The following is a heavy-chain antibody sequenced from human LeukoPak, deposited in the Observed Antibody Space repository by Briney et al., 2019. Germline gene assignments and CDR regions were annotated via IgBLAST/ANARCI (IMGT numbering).Heavy chain of an antibody. CDR1: GYTFICYD. V-gene: IGHV1-8*01. Sequence: ASVKVSCKASGYTFICYDINWVRQATGQGLEWMGWMNPNSGNTGSAQKFQGRVTMTRNTSISTTYMELSSLRSEDTAVYYCARGGSGSSWYDYWGQGTLVTVSS. J-gene: IGHJ4*02. D-gene: IGHD6-13*01. CDR2: MNPNSGNT. CDR3: ARGGSGSSWYDY.